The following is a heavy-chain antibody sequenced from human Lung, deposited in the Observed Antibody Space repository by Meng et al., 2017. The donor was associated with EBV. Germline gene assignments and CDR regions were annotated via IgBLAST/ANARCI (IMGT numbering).Heavy chain of an antibody. CDR1: GGSISRTNW. CDR3: ARVYVWGTNREPFDY. V-gene: IGHV4-4*03. Sequence: QPKGSGPGLGRPPGTLFLTCTVAGGSISRTNWWSWVRQPPGKGLEWIAEISHSGDTTYNPFLKSRVTISLDKSNNQLSLKLSSVTAADTAVYYCARVYVWGTNREPFDYWGQGTLVTVSS. CDR2: ISHSGDT. D-gene: IGHD3-16*02. J-gene: IGHJ4*02.